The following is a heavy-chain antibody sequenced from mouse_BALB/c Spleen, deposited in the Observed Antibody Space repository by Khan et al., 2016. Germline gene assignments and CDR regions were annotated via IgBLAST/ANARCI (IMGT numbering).Heavy chain of an antibody. D-gene: IGHD2-14*01. Sequence: EVKLVESGGGLVQPGGSLKLSCAASGFTFSSYGMSWVRQTPDKRLELVATINSNGGSTYYPDSVKGRFTISRDNAKNTLYLQMSSLKSEDTAMYYCARERGRGTRYFDVWGAGTTVTVSS. CDR1: GFTFSSYG. J-gene: IGHJ1*01. V-gene: IGHV5-6-3*01. CDR3: ARERGRGTRYFDV. CDR2: INSNGGST.